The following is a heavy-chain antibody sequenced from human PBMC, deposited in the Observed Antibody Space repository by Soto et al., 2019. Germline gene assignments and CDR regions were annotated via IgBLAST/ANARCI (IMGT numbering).Heavy chain of an antibody. D-gene: IGHD6-19*01. Sequence: EVQLVESGGGLVQPGRSLRLSCVASGFTFDSYAMHWVRQAPGKGLEWVSGISWNSGSIGYEDSVKGRFTISRDNAQNSIYLEMNSLRVGDTAFYYCVKDIHEQWLVSHFEYWGQGALVTVSS. CDR3: VKDIHEQWLVSHFEY. J-gene: IGHJ4*02. CDR1: GFTFDSYA. CDR2: ISWNSGSI. V-gene: IGHV3-9*01.